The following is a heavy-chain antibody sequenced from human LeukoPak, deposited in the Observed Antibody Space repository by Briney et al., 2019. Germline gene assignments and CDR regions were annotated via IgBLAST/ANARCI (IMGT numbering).Heavy chain of an antibody. D-gene: IGHD3-3*01. CDR2: ISDDGGGT. J-gene: IGHJ4*02. CDR1: GFIFNNYG. V-gene: IGHV3-23*01. CDR3: EKGRSGYFFAL. Sequence: GGSLRLSCAASGFIFNNYGLVWVRQAPGKGLEWVSAISDDGGGTTYADFVKGRFSVSRDNSKNTLFLQMNSLRAEDTALYYCEKGRSGYFFALWGQGTLVTVSS.